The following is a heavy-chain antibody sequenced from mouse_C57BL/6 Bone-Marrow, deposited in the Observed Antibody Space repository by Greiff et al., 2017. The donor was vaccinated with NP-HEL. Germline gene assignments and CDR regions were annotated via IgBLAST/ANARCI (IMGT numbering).Heavy chain of an antibody. J-gene: IGHJ2*01. V-gene: IGHV1-39*01. D-gene: IGHD1-1*01. Sequence: QQSGPELVKPGASVKISCKASGYSFTDYNMNWVKQSNGKSLEWIGVINPNYGTTSYNQKFKGKATLTVDQSSSTAYMQLNSLTSEDSAVYYCASTVVATRGVYFDYWGQGTTLTVSA. CDR1: GYSFTDYN. CDR3: ASTVVATRGVYFDY. CDR2: INPNYGTT.